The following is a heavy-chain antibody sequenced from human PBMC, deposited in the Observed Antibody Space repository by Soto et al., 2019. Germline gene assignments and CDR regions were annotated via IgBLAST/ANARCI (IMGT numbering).Heavy chain of an antibody. Sequence: GASVKVSCKASGYTFTGYYMHWVRQAPGQGLEWMGWINPNSGGTNYAQKFQGWVTMTRDTSISTAYMELSRLRSDDTAVYYCARGGKSRYCSGGSCYTHEEKLYYFDYWGQGTLVTVSS. CDR2: INPNSGGT. V-gene: IGHV1-2*04. CDR3: ARGGKSRYCSGGSCYTHEEKLYYFDY. J-gene: IGHJ4*02. CDR1: GYTFTGYY. D-gene: IGHD2-15*01.